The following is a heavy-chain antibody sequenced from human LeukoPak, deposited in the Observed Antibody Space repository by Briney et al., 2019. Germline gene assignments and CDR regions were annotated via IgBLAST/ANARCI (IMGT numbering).Heavy chain of an antibody. D-gene: IGHD3-10*01. CDR1: GGSFSGYY. CDR2: INHSGST. CDR3: ARGGLWFGELYNWFDP. J-gene: IGHJ5*02. V-gene: IGHV4-34*01. Sequence: KPSETLSLTCAVYGGSFSGYYWSWIRQPPGKGLEWLREINHSGSTNYNPSLKSRVTISVDTSKNQFSLKLSSVTAADTAVYYCARGGLWFGELYNWFDPWGQGTLVTVSS.